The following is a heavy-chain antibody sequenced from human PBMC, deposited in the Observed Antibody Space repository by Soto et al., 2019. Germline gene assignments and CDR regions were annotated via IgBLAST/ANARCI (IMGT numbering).Heavy chain of an antibody. Sequence: GGSLRLSCAASGFTFSSYAMNWVRQAPGKGLEWVSGISDSGGTTYYADSVKGRFTISRDNSKNTLYLQMNSLRAEDTAVYYCARDLVRYFDWLLYEGDDYWGQGTLVTVSS. J-gene: IGHJ4*02. CDR2: ISDSGGTT. CDR1: GFTFSSYA. V-gene: IGHV3-23*01. CDR3: ARDLVRYFDWLLYEGDDY. D-gene: IGHD3-9*01.